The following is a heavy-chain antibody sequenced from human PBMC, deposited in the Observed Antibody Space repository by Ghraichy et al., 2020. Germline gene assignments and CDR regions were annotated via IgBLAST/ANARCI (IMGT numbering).Heavy chain of an antibody. Sequence: LSLTCAASGFTFSSYSMNWVRQAPGKGLEWVSSISSSSSYIYYADSVKGRFTISRDNAKNSLYLQMNSLRAEDTAVYYCARVALNAAAGIFDYWGQGTLVTVSS. D-gene: IGHD6-13*01. CDR3: ARVALNAAAGIFDY. CDR2: ISSSSSYI. CDR1: GFTFSSYS. V-gene: IGHV3-21*01. J-gene: IGHJ4*02.